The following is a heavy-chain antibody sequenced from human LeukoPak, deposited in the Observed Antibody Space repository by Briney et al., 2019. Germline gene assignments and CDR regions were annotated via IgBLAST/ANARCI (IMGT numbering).Heavy chain of an antibody. J-gene: IGHJ4*02. V-gene: IGHV1-46*01. CDR2: INPSGGST. CDR3: ARDAHYCDSSGYPDY. CDR1: GYTFTSYY. Sequence: ASVKVSCKASGYTFTSYYMHWVRQAPGQGLEWMGIINPSGGSTSYAQKFQGRVTMTRDTSTSTVYMELSSLRSEDTDVYYCARDAHYCDSSGYPDYWGQGTLVTVSS. D-gene: IGHD3-22*01.